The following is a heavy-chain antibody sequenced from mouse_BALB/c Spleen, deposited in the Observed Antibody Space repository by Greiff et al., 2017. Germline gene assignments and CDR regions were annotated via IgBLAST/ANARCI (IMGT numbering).Heavy chain of an antibody. J-gene: IGHJ1*01. Sequence: VQLQQSGAELAKPGASVKMSCKASGYTFTSYWMHWVKQRPGQGLEWIGYINPSTGYTEYNQKFKDKATLTVDKSSSTAYMQLSSPTSEDSAVYYCTRSSYWYFDVWGAGTTVTVSS. V-gene: IGHV1-7*01. D-gene: IGHD6-1*01. CDR3: TRSSYWYFDV. CDR2: INPSTGYT. CDR1: GYTFTSYW.